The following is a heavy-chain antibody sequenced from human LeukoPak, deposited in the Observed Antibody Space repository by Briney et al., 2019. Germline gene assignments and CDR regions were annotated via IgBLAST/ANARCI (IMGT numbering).Heavy chain of an antibody. D-gene: IGHD2-15*01. V-gene: IGHV3-53*01. J-gene: IGHJ4*02. CDR3: AKRYCSGGSCRPHFDY. Sequence: PGGSLRLSCAASGFTVSNNYMSWVRQAPGKGLEWVSVIYSGGYTYYADSVKGRFTISRDNSKNTLYLQMNSLRAEDTAVYYCAKRYCSGGSCRPHFDYWGQGTLVTVSS. CDR2: IYSGGYT. CDR1: GFTVSNNY.